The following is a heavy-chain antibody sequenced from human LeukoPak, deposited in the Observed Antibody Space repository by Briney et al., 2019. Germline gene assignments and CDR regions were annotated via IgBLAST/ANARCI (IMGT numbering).Heavy chain of an antibody. J-gene: IGHJ4*02. V-gene: IGHV3-21*01. CDR1: GFTFSSYS. D-gene: IGHD3-9*01. CDR2: ISSSSSYI. Sequence: GGSLRLSCAASGFTFSSYSMNWVRQAPGKGLEWVSSISSSSSYIYYADSVKGRFTISRDNAKNSLYLQMNSLRAEDTAVYYCASGESILTGFDYWGQGALVTVSS. CDR3: ASGESILTGFDY.